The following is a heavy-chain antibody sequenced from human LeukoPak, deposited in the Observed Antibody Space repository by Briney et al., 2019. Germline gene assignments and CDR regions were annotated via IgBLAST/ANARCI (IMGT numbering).Heavy chain of an antibody. J-gene: IGHJ3*02. Sequence: GGSLRLSCAASGFTFTTYSLNWVRQAPGKGLEWVSSISSGSSYIYYADSVKGRFTISRDNAKNSLYLQMNSLRAEDTAVYYCARDLEDSSPFGAFDMWGQGTMVTVSS. CDR3: ARDLEDSSPFGAFDM. V-gene: IGHV3-21*01. CDR2: ISSGSSYI. D-gene: IGHD3-22*01. CDR1: GFTFTTYS.